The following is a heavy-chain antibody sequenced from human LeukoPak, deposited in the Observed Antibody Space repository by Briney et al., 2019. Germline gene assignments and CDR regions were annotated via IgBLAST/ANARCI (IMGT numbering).Heavy chain of an antibody. CDR2: IKHDGSER. V-gene: IGHV3-7*01. D-gene: IGHD5-12*01. J-gene: IGHJ4*02. CDR3: ARDLGLTGYDLLDY. Sequence: GGSLRLSCAASGFTFTTYWMTWVRQAPGKGLEWVANIKHDGSERYYVDSVKGRFTISRDNAKNSVYLQMNSLRDEDTAVYYCARDLGLTGYDLLDYWGQGTLVTVSS. CDR1: GFTFTTYW.